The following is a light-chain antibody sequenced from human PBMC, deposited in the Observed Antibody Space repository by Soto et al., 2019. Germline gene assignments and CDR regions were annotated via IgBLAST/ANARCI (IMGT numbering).Light chain of an antibody. V-gene: IGKV3-15*01. Sequence: EIVMTQSPATLSVSPWERATLSCRASQSVSSNLAWYQQKPGQAPRLLIYGASTRATGIPARFSGSGSGTEFTLTISSLQSEDLAVYYCQQYNNWPPWTFGQGTKVDIK. CDR3: QQYNNWPPWT. CDR1: QSVSSN. CDR2: GAS. J-gene: IGKJ1*01.